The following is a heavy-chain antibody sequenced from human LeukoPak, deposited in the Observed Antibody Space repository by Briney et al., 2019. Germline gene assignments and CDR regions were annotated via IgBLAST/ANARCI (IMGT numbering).Heavy chain of an antibody. CDR2: VYYSGST. D-gene: IGHD1-26*01. J-gene: IGHJ4*02. CDR3: ARSPRGRELRFDY. CDR1: GGSLSTHY. V-gene: IGHV4-59*11. Sequence: SETLSLTCIVSGGSLSTHYWSWIRQPPGKGLEWIGYVYYSGSTNYNPSLKSRVTISVDTSKNQFSLKLSSVTAADTAVYYCARSPRGRELRFDYWGQGTLVTVSS.